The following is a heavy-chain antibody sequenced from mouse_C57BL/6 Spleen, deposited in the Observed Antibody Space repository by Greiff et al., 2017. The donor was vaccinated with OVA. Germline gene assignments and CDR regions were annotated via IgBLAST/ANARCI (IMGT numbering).Heavy chain of an antibody. V-gene: IGHV1-55*01. CDR1: GYTFTSYW. J-gene: IGHJ2*01. CDR2: IYPGSGST. D-gene: IGHD4-1*01. Sequence: QVQLQQSGAELVKPGASVKMSCKASGYTFTSYWITWVKQRPGQGLEWIGDIYPGSGSTNYNEKFKSKATLTVDTSSSTAYMQLSSLTSEDSAVYYCARDKLGGRYFDYWGQGTTLTVSS. CDR3: ARDKLGGRYFDY.